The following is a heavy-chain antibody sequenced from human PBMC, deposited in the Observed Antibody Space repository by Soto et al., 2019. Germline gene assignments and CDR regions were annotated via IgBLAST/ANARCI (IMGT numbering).Heavy chain of an antibody. CDR2: INSAGVRT. CDR3: ARSRSGFYFDY. J-gene: IGHJ4*02. V-gene: IGHV3-48*02. Sequence: GGSLRLSCAASGFTFSDNSMDWVRQAPGKGLEWLSYINSAGVRTDYADSVKGRFTISRDNAKNSLYLQMNSLRDEDTAVYYCARSRSGFYFDYWGQGALVTVSS. CDR1: GFTFSDNS.